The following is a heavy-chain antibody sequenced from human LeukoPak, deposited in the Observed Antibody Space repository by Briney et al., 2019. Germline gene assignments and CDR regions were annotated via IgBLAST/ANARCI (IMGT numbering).Heavy chain of an antibody. V-gene: IGHV1-69*05. CDR2: IIPIFGTA. Sequence: SVEVSCKASGGTFCSYAISWVRQAPGQGLEWMGGIIPIFGTANYAQKFQGRVTITTDESTSTAYMELSSLRSEDTAVYYCASGWPRGYYYYMDVWGKGTTVTVSS. D-gene: IGHD5-24*01. CDR1: GGTFCSYA. J-gene: IGHJ6*03. CDR3: ASGWPRGYYYYMDV.